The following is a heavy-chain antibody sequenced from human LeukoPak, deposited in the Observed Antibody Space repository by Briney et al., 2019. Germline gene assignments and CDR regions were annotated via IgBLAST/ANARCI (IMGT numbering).Heavy chain of an antibody. J-gene: IGHJ6*03. CDR2: INHSGST. D-gene: IGHD3-3*01. Sequence: PSETLSVTCAVYGGSFSGYYWSWIRQPPGKGVECIGEINHSGSTNYNPSLKRRVSISVDTSKNQFPLKLSSVTAADTAVYYCARHPVRDFWSGYYWANYYMDVWGKGTTVTVSS. V-gene: IGHV4-34*01. CDR3: ARHPVRDFWSGYYWANYYMDV. CDR1: GGSFSGYY.